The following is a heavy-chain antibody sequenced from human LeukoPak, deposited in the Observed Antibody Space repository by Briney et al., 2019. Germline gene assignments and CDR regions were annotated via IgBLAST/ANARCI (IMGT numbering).Heavy chain of an antibody. CDR3: ARVGDSSSSFYYYMDV. Sequence: PSETLSLTCTVSGGSISSYYWSWIRQPAGKGLEWIGRIYTSGSTNYNPSLKSRVTMSVDTSKNQFSLKLSSVTAADTAVYYCARVGDSSSSFYYYMDVWGKGTTVTVSS. CDR1: GGSISSYY. CDR2: IYTSGST. D-gene: IGHD6-6*01. J-gene: IGHJ6*03. V-gene: IGHV4-4*07.